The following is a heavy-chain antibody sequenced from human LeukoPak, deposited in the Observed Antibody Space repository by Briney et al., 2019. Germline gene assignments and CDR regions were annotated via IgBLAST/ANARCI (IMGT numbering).Heavy chain of an antibody. CDR1: GGTFSSYA. V-gene: IGHV1-69*05. CDR3: ARGDYGDYPDDY. J-gene: IGHJ4*02. D-gene: IGHD4-17*01. CDR2: IIPIFGTA. Sequence: GASVKVSCKASGGTFSSYAISWVRQAPGQGLEWMGGIIPIFGTANYAQKFQGRVTMTTDTSTSTAYMELRSLRSDDTAVYYCARGDYGDYPDDYWGQGTLVTVSS.